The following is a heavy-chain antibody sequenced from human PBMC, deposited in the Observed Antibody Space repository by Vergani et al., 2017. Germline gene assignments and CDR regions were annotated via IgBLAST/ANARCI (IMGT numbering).Heavy chain of an antibody. Sequence: QVQLVQSGAEVKKPGASVKVSCKASGYTFTSYGLSWVRQAPGQGLEWMGWISAYNGNTNYAQKLQGRVTMTTDTSTSTAYMELRSLRSDDTAVYYCARAGEVLRYFDWLFTYGMDVWGQGTTVTVSS. CDR2: ISAYNGNT. CDR1: GYTFTSYG. V-gene: IGHV1-18*04. CDR3: ARAGEVLRYFDWLFTYGMDV. D-gene: IGHD3-9*01. J-gene: IGHJ6*02.